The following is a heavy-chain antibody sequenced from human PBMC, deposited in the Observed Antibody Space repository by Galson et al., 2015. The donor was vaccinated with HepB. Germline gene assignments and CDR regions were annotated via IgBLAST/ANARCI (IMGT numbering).Heavy chain of an antibody. CDR2: IYPDGSST. CDR3: ARGGQLPNDY. D-gene: IGHD1-26*01. J-gene: IGHJ4*02. Sequence: SLRLSCAASGFSFSSYWMHWVRQAPGKGLLWVSHIYPDGSSTSYADSVKGRFTISRDNAKNTLYLQMNSLRAEDTAVYYCARGGQLPNDYWGQGTLVTVSS. V-gene: IGHV3-74*01. CDR1: GFSFSSYW.